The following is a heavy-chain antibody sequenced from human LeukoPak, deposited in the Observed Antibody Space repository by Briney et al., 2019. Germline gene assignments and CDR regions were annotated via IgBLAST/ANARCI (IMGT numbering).Heavy chain of an antibody. CDR2: FNHSGST. CDR1: RGSFSGYY. J-gene: IGHJ3*01. Sequence: SETLSLTCAVYRGSFSGYYWSWIRQPPGKGLEWIGEFNHSGSTNYNPSLKSRVTISVDTSKNQFSLRLNSVTAADTAVYYCARDGPSDSGAFDVWGPGTLVTVSS. V-gene: IGHV4-34*01. CDR3: ARDGPSDSGAFDV. D-gene: IGHD3-22*01.